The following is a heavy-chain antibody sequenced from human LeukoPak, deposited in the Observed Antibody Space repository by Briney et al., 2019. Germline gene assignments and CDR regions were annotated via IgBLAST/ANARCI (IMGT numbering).Heavy chain of an antibody. V-gene: IGHV4-4*07. CDR1: GGSMGSYY. CDR2: IYSAGTT. Sequence: SEXLSLTCTVSGGSMGSYYWAWIRQPAGKGLEWIGRIYSAGTTTYNPALKSRVTMSIDMSKNQFSLTLRSMTAADTAVYYCARDKAWLDPWGQGTLVTVSS. CDR3: ARDKAWLDP. D-gene: IGHD5-12*01. J-gene: IGHJ5*02.